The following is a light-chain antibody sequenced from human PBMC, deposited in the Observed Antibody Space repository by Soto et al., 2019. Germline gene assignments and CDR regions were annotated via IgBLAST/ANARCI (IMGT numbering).Light chain of an antibody. V-gene: IGKV1-27*01. Sequence: QMTQSPSSLSASVGNRVSITCRASQGISNYLAWYQQKPGKVPKVLIYAASTLQPGVPSRFSGSGSGTDFTLTINSLQPDDIATYYCQNYDSAPITFGQGTRLEIK. J-gene: IGKJ5*01. CDR2: AAS. CDR1: QGISNY. CDR3: QNYDSAPIT.